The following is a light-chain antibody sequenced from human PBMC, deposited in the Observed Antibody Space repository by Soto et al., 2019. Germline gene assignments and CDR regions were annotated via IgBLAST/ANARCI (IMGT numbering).Light chain of an antibody. CDR3: QQRSNWPRT. CDR2: DAS. CDR1: QSVSSY. V-gene: IGKV3-11*01. J-gene: IGKJ1*01. Sequence: EIVLTQSPATLSLSPGERATLSCRASQSVSSYLAWYQQKPGQAPRLLMYDASNRATGIPARLSGSGSGTDFTLTISSLEPEDFAVYYCQQRSNWPRTFGQGTKVDIK.